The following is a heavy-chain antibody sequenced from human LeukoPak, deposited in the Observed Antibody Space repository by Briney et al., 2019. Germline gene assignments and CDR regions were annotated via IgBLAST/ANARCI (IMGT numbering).Heavy chain of an antibody. CDR2: ISGSGGST. CDR1: GFTFSSYA. CDR3: ARGGYRGYDYLFDY. J-gene: IGHJ4*02. V-gene: IGHV3-23*01. Sequence: GGSLRLSCAASGFTFSSYAMSWVRQAPGKGLEWVSAISGSGGSTYYADSVKGRFTISRDNSKNTLYLQMNSLRAEDTAVYYCARGGYRGYDYLFDYWGQGTLVTVSS. D-gene: IGHD5-12*01.